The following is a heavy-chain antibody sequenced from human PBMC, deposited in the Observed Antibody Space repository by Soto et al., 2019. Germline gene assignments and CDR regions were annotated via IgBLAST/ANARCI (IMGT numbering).Heavy chain of an antibody. CDR3: ARRIHASRYGLGSYYNDY. CDR1: GFSFSNYW. V-gene: IGHV5-10-1*01. Sequence: EVQLVQSGAEVKKPGESLRISCKGSGFSFSNYWISWVRQMPGKGLEWMGRIDPSDSYTNYSPSFQGHVTISADKSISTAYLQWSSLKASDTAMYYCARRIHASRYGLGSYYNDYWGQGTLVTVSS. J-gene: IGHJ4*02. CDR2: IDPSDSYT. D-gene: IGHD3-10*01.